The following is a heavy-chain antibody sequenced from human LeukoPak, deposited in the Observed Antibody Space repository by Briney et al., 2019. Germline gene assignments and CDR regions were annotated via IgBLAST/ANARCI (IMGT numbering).Heavy chain of an antibody. CDR3: ARRSSRVRGVISPFDY. D-gene: IGHD3-10*01. CDR2: IHTSGST. Sequence: SETLSLTCTVSGGSISSYYWSWIRQPAGKGLQWIGRIHTSGSTDYNPSLGSRVTMSVDTSKNQFSLKLSSVTAADTAVYYCARRSSRVRGVISPFDYWGQGTLVTVSS. V-gene: IGHV4-4*07. J-gene: IGHJ4*02. CDR1: GGSISSYY.